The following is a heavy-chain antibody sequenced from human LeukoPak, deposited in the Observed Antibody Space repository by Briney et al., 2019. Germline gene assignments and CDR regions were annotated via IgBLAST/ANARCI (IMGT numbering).Heavy chain of an antibody. Sequence: SETLSLTCTVSGGSISNYYWTWIRQPPGKGLEWIGYVYYSGSTNYNPSLRSRVTISIDTSKNQFSLKLSSVTAADTAVYYCARCSTIYCHFDYWGQGTLVTVSS. CDR1: GGSISNYY. V-gene: IGHV4-59*01. CDR3: ARCSTIYCHFDY. CDR2: VYYSGST. D-gene: IGHD3-10*02. J-gene: IGHJ4*02.